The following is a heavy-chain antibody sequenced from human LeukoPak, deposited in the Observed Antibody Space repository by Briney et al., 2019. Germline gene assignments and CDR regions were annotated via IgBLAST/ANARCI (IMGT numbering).Heavy chain of an antibody. D-gene: IGHD6-19*01. Sequence: SEILSPTCTVSGGSISSSSYYWGWIRQPPGKGLEWIGSIYYSGSTYYNPSLKSRVTISVDTSKNQFSLKLSSVTAADTAVYYCARRHSSGWSAYFDYWGQGTLVTVSS. J-gene: IGHJ4*02. CDR3: ARRHSSGWSAYFDY. V-gene: IGHV4-39*01. CDR1: GGSISSSSYY. CDR2: IYYSGST.